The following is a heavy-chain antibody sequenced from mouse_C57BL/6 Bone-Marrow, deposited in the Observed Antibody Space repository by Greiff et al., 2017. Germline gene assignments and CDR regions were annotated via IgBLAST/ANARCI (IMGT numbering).Heavy chain of an antibody. D-gene: IGHD2-3*01. CDR1: GYTFTDYN. CDR2: IYPNNGGT. CDR3: AMSPPVDGYHYAMDY. V-gene: IGHV1-22*01. J-gene: IGHJ4*01. Sequence: EVQLQQSGPELVKPGASVKMSCKASGYTFTDYNIHWVKQSHGQSLEWIGYIYPNNGGTSYNQKFKGKATLTVNKSSSTAYMALRSLTSDDSAVLYGAMSPPVDGYHYAMDYWGQGTSVNVS.